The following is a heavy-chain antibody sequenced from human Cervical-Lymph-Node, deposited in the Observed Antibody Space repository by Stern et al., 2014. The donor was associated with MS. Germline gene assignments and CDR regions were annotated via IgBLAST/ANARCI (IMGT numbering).Heavy chain of an antibody. V-gene: IGHV3-30*04. CDR2: VSFDGRNK. Sequence: VQLVESGGGVVQPGRSLRVSCAASGFALGSYVMHWVRQAPGKGREWVALVSFDGRNKHYADSVKGRFTISRDKINNTLHLQMNSLRPEDTAVYSCARVYSGYIIDYWGQGTLVTVTS. J-gene: IGHJ4*02. CDR3: ARVYSGYIIDY. CDR1: GFALGSYV. D-gene: IGHD5-12*01.